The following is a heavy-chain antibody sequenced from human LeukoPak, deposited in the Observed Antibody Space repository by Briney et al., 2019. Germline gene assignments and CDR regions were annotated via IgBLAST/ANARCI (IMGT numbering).Heavy chain of an antibody. CDR1: GGSISSYY. V-gene: IGHV4-59*01. D-gene: IGHD2-2*01. Sequence: SETLSLTCTVSGGSISSYYWSWIRQPPGKGLEWIGYIYYSGSTNYNPSLKSRVTISVDTSKNQFSLKLSSVTAADTAVYYCARGGAVVVPAPFDYWGQGTLVTVSS. CDR3: ARGGAVVVPAPFDY. J-gene: IGHJ4*02. CDR2: IYYSGST.